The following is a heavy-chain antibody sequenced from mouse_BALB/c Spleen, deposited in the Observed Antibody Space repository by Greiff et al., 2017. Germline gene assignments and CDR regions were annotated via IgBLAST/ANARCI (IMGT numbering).Heavy chain of an antibody. D-gene: IGHD1-1*01. Sequence: EVKLMESGGGLVKPGGSLKLSCAASGFTFSSYAMSWVRQTPEKRLEWVASISSGGSTYYPDSVKGRFTISRDNARNILYLQMSSLRSEDTAMYYCARGWIITTVVGPYAMDYWGQGTSVTVSS. CDR1: GFTFSSYA. CDR2: ISSGGST. V-gene: IGHV5-6-5*01. CDR3: ARGWIITTVVGPYAMDY. J-gene: IGHJ4*01.